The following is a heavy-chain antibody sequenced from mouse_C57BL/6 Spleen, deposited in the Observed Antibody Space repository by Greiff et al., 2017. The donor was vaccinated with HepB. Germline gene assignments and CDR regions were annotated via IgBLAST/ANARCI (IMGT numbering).Heavy chain of an antibody. CDR1: GYTFTSYW. V-gene: IGHV1-69*01. CDR2: IDPSDSYT. Sequence: QVQLQQPGAELVMPGASVKLSCKASGYTFTSYWMHWVKQRPGQGLEWIGEIDPSDSYTNYNQKFKGKSTLTVDKSSSTAYMQLSSLTSEDSAVYYCARVRTWYFDYWGQGTTLTVSS. CDR3: ARVRTWYFDY. J-gene: IGHJ2*01.